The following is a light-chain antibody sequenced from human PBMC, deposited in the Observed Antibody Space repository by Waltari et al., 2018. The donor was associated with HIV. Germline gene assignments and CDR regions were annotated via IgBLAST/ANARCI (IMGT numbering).Light chain of an antibody. V-gene: IGKV3-20*01. J-gene: IGKJ5*01. CDR3: QQYGSSPRT. Sequence: EIVLTQSPGTLSLSPGERATLPCRASQSVSSSSLAWYQQKPGQAPRLLIYGASSRATGIPDRFSGSGSGTDFTLTISRLEPEDFAVYYCQQYGSSPRTFGQGTRLEIK. CDR1: QSVSSSS. CDR2: GAS.